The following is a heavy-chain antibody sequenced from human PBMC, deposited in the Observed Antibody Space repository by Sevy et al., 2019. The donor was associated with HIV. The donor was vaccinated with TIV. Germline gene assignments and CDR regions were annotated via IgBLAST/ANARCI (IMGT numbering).Heavy chain of an antibody. CDR1: GYSFSNYW. CDR3: AVPLGGDYCSGGNCFPHGMDV. D-gene: IGHD2-15*01. V-gene: IGHV5-51*01. CDR2: IYPGDSDT. Sequence: GESLKISCQGSGYSFSNYWIAWVRQLPGKGLEGMGIIYPGDSDTRYSPSFQGQVTISVVKSVNTAYLHWSSLKASDTAIYFCAVPLGGDYCSGGNCFPHGMDVWGQGTTVTVS. J-gene: IGHJ6*02.